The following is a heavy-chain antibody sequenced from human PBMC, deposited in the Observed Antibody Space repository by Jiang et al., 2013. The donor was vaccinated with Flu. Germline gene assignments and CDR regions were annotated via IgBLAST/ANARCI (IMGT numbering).Heavy chain of an antibody. Sequence: KPSETLSLACTVSGGSISSSSYYWGWIRQPQEGLEWIGSIYYSGSTYYNPSLKSRVTISVDTSKNQFSLKLSSVTAADTAVYYCARLDYYDKSAFDIWGQGTMVTVSS. CDR1: GGSISSSSYY. CDR3: ARLDYYDKSAFDI. D-gene: IGHD3-22*01. V-gene: IGHV4-39*01. CDR2: IYYSGST. J-gene: IGHJ3*02.